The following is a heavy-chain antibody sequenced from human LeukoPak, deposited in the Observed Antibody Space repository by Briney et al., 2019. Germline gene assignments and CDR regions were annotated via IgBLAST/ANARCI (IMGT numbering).Heavy chain of an antibody. CDR1: GDTVSSNSAA. CDR2: TYYRSKWYN. Sequence: SQTLSLTCALSGDTVSSNSAAWNWSRQSPSRGLEWLGRTYYRSKWYNDYAVSVKSRIAITSDTSKNQFSLHLNSVTPEDTAVYYCARGIRPDHSDLTWTATYYFDYWGQGTLVTVSS. CDR3: ARGIRPDHSDLTWTATYYFDY. V-gene: IGHV6-1*01. D-gene: IGHD4-17*01. J-gene: IGHJ4*02.